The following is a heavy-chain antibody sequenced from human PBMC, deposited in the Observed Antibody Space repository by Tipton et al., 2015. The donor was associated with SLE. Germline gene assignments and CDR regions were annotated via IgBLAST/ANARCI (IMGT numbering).Heavy chain of an antibody. D-gene: IGHD3-3*01. J-gene: IGHJ4*02. CDR1: GFTFSNYG. Sequence: VQLVQSGGGVVQPGGSLRLSCAASGFTFSNYGMHWVRQAPGKGLEWVSGISWNSGSIGYADSVKGRFTISRDNAKNSLYLQMNSLRAEDTALYYCAKSGDGGVVNYYFDYWGQGTLVTVSS. CDR2: ISWNSGSI. V-gene: IGHV3-9*01. CDR3: AKSGDGGVVNYYFDY.